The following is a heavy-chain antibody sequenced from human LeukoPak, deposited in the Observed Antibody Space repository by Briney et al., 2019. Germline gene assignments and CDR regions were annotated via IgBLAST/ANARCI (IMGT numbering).Heavy chain of an antibody. V-gene: IGHV1-2*02. Sequence: GASVKVSCKASGYTFTGYYMHWVRQAPGQGLEWMGWINPNSGGTNYAQKFQGRVTMTRDTSISTAYMELSRLRSDDTAVYYCARGYGDYGNDAFDIWGQGTLVTVSS. CDR2: INPNSGGT. J-gene: IGHJ3*02. CDR3: ARGYGDYGNDAFDI. D-gene: IGHD4-17*01. CDR1: GYTFTGYY.